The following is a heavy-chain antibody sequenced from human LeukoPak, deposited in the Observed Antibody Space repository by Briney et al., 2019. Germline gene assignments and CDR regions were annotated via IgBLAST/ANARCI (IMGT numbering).Heavy chain of an antibody. Sequence: GGSLRLSYAASGFTFSNYWMHWIRQVPGKGLVWVSHIKYDGSATNYADSVKGRFTISRDNAKNTLYLQMNSLRAEDTAVYYCVSGSLQSGYNFDYWGQGALVTVSS. D-gene: IGHD3-3*01. CDR3: VSGSLQSGYNFDY. CDR1: GFTFSNYW. J-gene: IGHJ4*02. CDR2: IKYDGSAT. V-gene: IGHV3-74*01.